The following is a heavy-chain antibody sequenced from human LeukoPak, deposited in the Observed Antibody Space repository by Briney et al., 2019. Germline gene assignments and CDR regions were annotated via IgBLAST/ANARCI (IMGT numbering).Heavy chain of an antibody. V-gene: IGHV1-46*01. Sequence: ALVKVSCKASGYTFTSYYMHWVRQAPGQGLEWMGIINPSGGSTSYAQKFQGRVTMTTDTSTSTAYMELRSLRSDDTAVYYCARDLKAYDILTGYYFGLPTSPHDYWGQGTLVTVSS. CDR2: INPSGGST. CDR1: GYTFTSYY. J-gene: IGHJ4*02. CDR3: ARDLKAYDILTGYYFGLPTSPHDY. D-gene: IGHD3-9*01.